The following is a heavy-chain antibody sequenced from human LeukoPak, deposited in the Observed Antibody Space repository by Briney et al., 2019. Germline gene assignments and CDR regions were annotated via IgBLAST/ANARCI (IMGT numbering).Heavy chain of an antibody. D-gene: IGHD6-19*01. Sequence: GGSLRLSCAASGFTFSSNYMSWVRQAPGKGLEWVSVIYSGGSTYYADSVKGRFTISRDNSKNTLYLQMNSLRAEDTAVYYCARDGSRRGWYLEYWGQGTLVTVSS. CDR1: GFTFSSNY. V-gene: IGHV3-53*01. CDR2: IYSGGST. J-gene: IGHJ4*02. CDR3: ARDGSRRGWYLEY.